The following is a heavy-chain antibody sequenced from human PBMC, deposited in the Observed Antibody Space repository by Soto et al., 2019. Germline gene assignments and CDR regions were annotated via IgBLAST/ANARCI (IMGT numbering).Heavy chain of an antibody. V-gene: IGHV5-51*01. CDR2: IYPGDSDT. Sequence: GESLKISCKGSGYSFTSYWIGWVRQMPGKGLEWMGIIYPGDSDTRYSPSFQGQVTISADKSISTAYLQWSSLKASDTAMYYCARQHYDSSGYYVGPDAFDIWGQGTMVTVSS. CDR1: GYSFTSYW. CDR3: ARQHYDSSGYYVGPDAFDI. J-gene: IGHJ3*02. D-gene: IGHD3-22*01.